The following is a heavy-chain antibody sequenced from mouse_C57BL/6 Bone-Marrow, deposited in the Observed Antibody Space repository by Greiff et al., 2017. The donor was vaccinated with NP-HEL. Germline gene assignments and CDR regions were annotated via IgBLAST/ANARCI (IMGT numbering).Heavy chain of an antibody. Sequence: VQLQQSGAELSKPGASVKLSCKASGYTFTSYWMHWVKQRPGQGLEWIGYINPSSGYTKYNQKFKDKATLTADKSSSTAYMQLSSLTYEDSAVYYCARGAYYSNPHFDYWGQGTTLTVSS. CDR2: INPSSGYT. CDR3: ARGAYYSNPHFDY. CDR1: GYTFTSYW. J-gene: IGHJ2*01. D-gene: IGHD2-5*01. V-gene: IGHV1-7*01.